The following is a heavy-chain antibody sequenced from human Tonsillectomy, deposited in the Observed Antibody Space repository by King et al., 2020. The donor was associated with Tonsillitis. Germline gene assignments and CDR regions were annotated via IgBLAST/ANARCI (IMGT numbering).Heavy chain of an antibody. CDR2: IYYSGST. J-gene: IGHJ2*01. Sequence: VQLQESGPGLVKPSETLSLTCTVSGGSISSYYWSWIRQPPGKGLKWIGDIYYSGSTNYNPSLKSRVTISVDTSKNQFSLKLSSVTAADTAVYYCARGSKVWYFVLWGRGTLVTVP. CDR3: ARGSKVWYFVL. CDR1: GGSISSYY. V-gene: IGHV4-59*01.